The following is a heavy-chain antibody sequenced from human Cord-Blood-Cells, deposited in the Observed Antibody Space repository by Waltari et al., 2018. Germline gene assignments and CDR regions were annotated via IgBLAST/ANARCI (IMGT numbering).Heavy chain of an antibody. Sequence: QVQLVESGGGVVQPGRSLRLSCAASGFTFSSYGMHWVRQAPGKGLEGVAVIWYDGSNKYYADSVKGRFTISRDNSKNTLYLQMNSLRAEDTAVYYCAREIASSSSFAFDIWGQGTMVTVSS. D-gene: IGHD6-6*01. V-gene: IGHV3-33*01. CDR3: AREIASSSSFAFDI. CDR2: IWYDGSNK. J-gene: IGHJ3*02. CDR1: GFTFSSYG.